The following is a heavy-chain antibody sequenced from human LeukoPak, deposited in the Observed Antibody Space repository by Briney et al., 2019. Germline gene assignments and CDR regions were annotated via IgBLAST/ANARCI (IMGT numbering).Heavy chain of an antibody. J-gene: IGHJ6*02. CDR3: ARDCSSTSCLNHYYYYYGMDV. CDR2: ISSSGSTI. D-gene: IGHD2-2*01. V-gene: IGHV3-48*03. CDR1: GFTFSSYE. Sequence: PGGSLRLSCAASGFTFSSYEMNWVRQAPGKGLEWVSYISSSGSTIYYADSVKGRFTISRDNAKNSLYLQMNSLRAEDTAVYYCARDCSSTSCLNHYYYYYGMDVWGQGTTVTVSS.